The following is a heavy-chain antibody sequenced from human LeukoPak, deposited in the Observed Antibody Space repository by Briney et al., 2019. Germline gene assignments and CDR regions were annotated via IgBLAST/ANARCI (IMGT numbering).Heavy chain of an antibody. CDR1: GFTFSSYA. J-gene: IGHJ4*02. V-gene: IGHV3-74*01. CDR3: ARVWDTNFEY. D-gene: IGHD3-16*01. CDR2: INSDGSST. Sequence: PGGSLRLSCAASGFTFSSYAMSWVRQAPGKGLVWVSRINSDGSSTSYADSVKGRFTISRDNAKNTLYLQMNGLRREDTAVYYCARVWDTNFEYWGQGTLVTVSS.